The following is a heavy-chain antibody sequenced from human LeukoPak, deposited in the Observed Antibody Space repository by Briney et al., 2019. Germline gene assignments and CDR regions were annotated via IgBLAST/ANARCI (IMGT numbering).Heavy chain of an antibody. Sequence: ASVKVSCKASGGTFSSYATSWVRQAPGQGLEWMGGIIPIFGTANYAQKFQGRVTITADESTSTAYMELSSLRSEDTAVYYCARARYCSSTSCYLYFDYWGQGTLVTVSS. J-gene: IGHJ4*02. CDR2: IIPIFGTA. CDR3: ARARYCSSTSCYLYFDY. V-gene: IGHV1-69*13. CDR1: GGTFSSYA. D-gene: IGHD2-2*01.